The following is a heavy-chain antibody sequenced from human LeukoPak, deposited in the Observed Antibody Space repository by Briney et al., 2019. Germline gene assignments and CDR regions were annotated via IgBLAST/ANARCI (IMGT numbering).Heavy chain of an antibody. CDR2: MNPNSGNT. V-gene: IGHV1-8*03. Sequence: ASVKVSCKASGYTFTSYDINWVRQATGQGPEWMGWMNPNSGNTGYAQKFQGRVTITRNTSISTAYMELSSLRSEDTAVYYCARASSRHSSSAIGYWGQGTPVTVSS. CDR3: ARASSRHSSSAIGY. J-gene: IGHJ4*02. CDR1: GYTFTSYD. D-gene: IGHD6-6*01.